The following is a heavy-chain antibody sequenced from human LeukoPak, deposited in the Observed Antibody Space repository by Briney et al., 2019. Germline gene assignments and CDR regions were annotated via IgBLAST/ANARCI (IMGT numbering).Heavy chain of an antibody. J-gene: IGHJ6*03. D-gene: IGHD5-18*01. CDR3: ARGGPRYSYGRIYFYYYMDV. CDR1: GGSFSGYY. V-gene: IGHV4-34*01. Sequence: PSETLSLTCAVYGGSFSGYYWSWIRQPPGRGREWGGEINHSGTTNYNPSLKRRVTIPVHTSKNQFSLKLSSVPAADPAVYYCARGGPRYSYGRIYFYYYMDVWGKGTTVTVSS. CDR2: INHSGTT.